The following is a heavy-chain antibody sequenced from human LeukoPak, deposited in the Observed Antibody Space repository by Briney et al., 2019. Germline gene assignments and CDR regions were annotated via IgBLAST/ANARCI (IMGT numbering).Heavy chain of an antibody. Sequence: SETLSLTCAVYGGSFSGYYWSWIRQPPGKGLEWIGEINHSGSTNYNPSLKSRVTISVDTSKNQFSLKLSSVTAADTAVYYCARETPLHPMVRGVIYWFDPWGQGTLVTVSS. CDR2: INHSGST. CDR3: ARETPLHPMVRGVIYWFDP. CDR1: GGSFSGYY. J-gene: IGHJ5*02. D-gene: IGHD3-10*01. V-gene: IGHV4-34*01.